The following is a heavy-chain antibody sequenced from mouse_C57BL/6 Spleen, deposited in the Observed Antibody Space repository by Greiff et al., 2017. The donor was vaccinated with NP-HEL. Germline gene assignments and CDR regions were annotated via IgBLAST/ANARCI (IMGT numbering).Heavy chain of an antibody. CDR2: ISSGSSTI. CDR3: ARTYGSSYGDAMDY. V-gene: IGHV5-17*01. Sequence: EVKLVESGGGLVKPGGSLKLSCAASGFTFSDYGMHWVRQAPEKGLEWVAYISSGSSTIYYADTVKGRFTISRDNAKNTLFLQMTSLRSEDTAMYYCARTYGSSYGDAMDYWGQGTSVTVSS. J-gene: IGHJ4*01. CDR1: GFTFSDYG. D-gene: IGHD1-1*01.